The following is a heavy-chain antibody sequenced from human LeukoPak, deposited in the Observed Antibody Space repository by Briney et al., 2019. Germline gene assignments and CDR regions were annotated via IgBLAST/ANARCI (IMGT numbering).Heavy chain of an antibody. CDR3: ARDGSGRVPEMSAPDY. D-gene: IGHD3-10*01. J-gene: IGHJ4*02. V-gene: IGHV3-48*01. Sequence: PGGSLRLSCAASGFTFDDYGMSWVRQAPGKGLEWVSYIRSSSRTIYYADSVKGRFTISRDNAKNSLYLQMNSLRAEDTAVYYCARDGSGRVPEMSAPDYWGQGTLVTVSS. CDR2: IRSSSRTI. CDR1: GFTFDDYG.